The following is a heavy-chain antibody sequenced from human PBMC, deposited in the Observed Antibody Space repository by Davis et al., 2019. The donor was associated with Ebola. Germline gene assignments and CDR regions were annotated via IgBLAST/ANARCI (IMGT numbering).Heavy chain of an antibody. D-gene: IGHD2-21*02. V-gene: IGHV1-69*13. CDR2: IIPIFGTA. CDR3: ARGVVVVTAGGYGMDV. J-gene: IGHJ6*04. CDR1: GCTFSSYA. Sequence: SVKVSCKASGCTFSSYAISWVRQAPGQGLEWMGGIIPIFGTANYAQKFQGRVTITADESTSTAYMELSILRSEDTAVYYCARGVVVVTAGGYGMDVWGKGTTVTVSS.